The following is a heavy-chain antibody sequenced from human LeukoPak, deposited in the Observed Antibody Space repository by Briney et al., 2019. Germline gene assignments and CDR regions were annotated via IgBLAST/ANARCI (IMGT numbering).Heavy chain of an antibody. J-gene: IGHJ4*02. D-gene: IGHD3-16*01. CDR2: ISAYNGNT. CDR1: GYTFTSYG. V-gene: IGHV1-18*01. Sequence: ASVKVSCKASGYTFTSYGISWVRQAPGQGLEWMGWISAYNGNTDSAQNLQGRVTMTTDTSTSTAYMELRSLRSDDTAVYYCARVRPGEFFFDYWGQGTLVTVSS. CDR3: ARVRPGEFFFDY.